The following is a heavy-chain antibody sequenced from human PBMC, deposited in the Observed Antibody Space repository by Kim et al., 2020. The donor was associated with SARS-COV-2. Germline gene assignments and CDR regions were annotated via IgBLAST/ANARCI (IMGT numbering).Heavy chain of an antibody. J-gene: IGHJ6*02. CDR2: IDPSDSYT. V-gene: IGHV5-10-1*01. Sequence: GESLKISCKGSGYSFTSYWISWVRQMPGKGLEWMGRIDPSDSYTNYSPSFQGHVTISADKSISTAYLQWSSLKASDTAMYYCARSSTTDSSSTPSGMDVWGQGTTVTVSS. CDR1: GYSFTSYW. CDR3: ARSSTTDSSSTPSGMDV. D-gene: IGHD6-6*01.